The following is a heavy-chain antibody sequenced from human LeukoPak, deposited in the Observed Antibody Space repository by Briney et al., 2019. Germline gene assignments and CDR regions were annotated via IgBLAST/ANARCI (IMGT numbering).Heavy chain of an antibody. CDR3: TRDLGQWLLQGIFFDC. D-gene: IGHD5-12*01. Sequence: ASEKVSCKASGYTFTSYGVSWVRQAPGQGPEWMGWMSAYSIYNGNTNYAQKFQGRVTMTTYTSTSTAYMELRSLRSDDTAVYYCTRDLGQWLLQGIFFDCWGQGTLVTVSS. CDR1: GYTFTSYG. CDR2: MSAYSIYNGNT. V-gene: IGHV1-18*01. J-gene: IGHJ4*02.